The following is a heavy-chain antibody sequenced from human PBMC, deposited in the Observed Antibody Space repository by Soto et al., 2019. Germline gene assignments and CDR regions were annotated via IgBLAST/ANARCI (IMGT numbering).Heavy chain of an antibody. CDR1: GCSIGSSSYY. CDR3: ARRIGVVVNWFDP. J-gene: IGHJ5*02. D-gene: IGHD3-22*01. Sequence: SETLSLTCTVSGCSIGSSSYYWGWIRQPPGKGLEWIGSIYYSGSTYYNPSLKSRVTISVDTSKNQFSLKLSSVTAADTAVYYCARRIGVVVNWFDPWGQGTLVTAPQ. CDR2: IYYSGST. V-gene: IGHV4-39*01.